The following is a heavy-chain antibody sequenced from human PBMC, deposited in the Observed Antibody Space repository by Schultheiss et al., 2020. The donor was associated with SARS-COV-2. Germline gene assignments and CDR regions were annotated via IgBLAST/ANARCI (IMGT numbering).Heavy chain of an antibody. V-gene: IGHV3-64D*06. D-gene: IGHD5-18*01. Sequence: GGSLRLSCAASGFAFSSYEMNWVRQAPGKGLEYVSAISSNGGSTYYADSVKGRFTISRDNSKNTLYLQMSSLRAEDTAVYYCVKGDTAIFYYYYGMDVWGQGTTVTVSS. J-gene: IGHJ6*02. CDR2: ISSNGGST. CDR1: GFAFSSYE. CDR3: VKGDTAIFYYYYGMDV.